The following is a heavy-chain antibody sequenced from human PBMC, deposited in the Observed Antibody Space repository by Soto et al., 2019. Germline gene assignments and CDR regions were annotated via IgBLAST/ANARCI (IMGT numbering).Heavy chain of an antibody. CDR3: ARTGERWILGYYFDY. Sequence: QVQLQESGPRLVKPSQTLSLTCTVSGGSISSGGYYWSWIRQHPGKGLEWIGYIYYSGSTYYNPSLKSRVTISVDTSKNQFSLKLSSVTAADTAVYYCARTGERWILGYYFDYWGQGTLVTVSS. CDR2: IYYSGST. CDR1: GGSISSGGYY. D-gene: IGHD2-2*03. V-gene: IGHV4-31*03. J-gene: IGHJ4*02.